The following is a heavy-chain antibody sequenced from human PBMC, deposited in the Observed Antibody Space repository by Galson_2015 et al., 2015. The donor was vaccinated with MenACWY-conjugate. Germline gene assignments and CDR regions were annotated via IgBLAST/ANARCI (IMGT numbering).Heavy chain of an antibody. J-gene: IGHJ4*02. CDR1: GGSIGSSSYY. V-gene: IGHV4-39*01. D-gene: IGHD4-17*01. CDR3: ASSVYYGDYYFDY. CDR2: IYYSGST. Sequence: ETLSLPCTVSGGSIGSSSYYWGWIRPPPGKGLEWIGSIYYSGSTYYNPSPKSRVTISVDTSKNQFSLKLSSVTAADTAVYYCASSVYYGDYYFDYWGQGTLVTVSS.